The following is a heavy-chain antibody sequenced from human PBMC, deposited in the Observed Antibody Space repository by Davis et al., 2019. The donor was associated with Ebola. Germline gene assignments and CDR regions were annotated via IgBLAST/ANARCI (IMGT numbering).Heavy chain of an antibody. J-gene: IGHJ4*02. CDR2: INSDGSST. CDR3: ARDGGDDVGYYRWGFGY. V-gene: IGHV3-74*01. Sequence: HTGGSLRLSCAASGFTFSSYSMNWVRQAPGKGLVWVSRINSDGSSTSYADSVKGRFTISRDNAKNSLYLQMNSLRAEDTAVYYCARDGGDDVGYYRWGFGYWGQGTLVTVSS. CDR1: GFTFSSYS. D-gene: IGHD2-21*01.